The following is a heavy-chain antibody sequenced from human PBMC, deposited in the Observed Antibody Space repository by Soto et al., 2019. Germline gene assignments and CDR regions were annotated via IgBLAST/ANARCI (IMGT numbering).Heavy chain of an antibody. CDR3: VRQGIDYLHGLVDV. V-gene: IGHV4-59*08. J-gene: IGHJ6*02. D-gene: IGHD5-12*01. CDR1: SGPSRSHN. Sequence: QVQVQQSGPGLVKPSETLSLTCTVSSGPSRSHNWGWIRQPPGRGLEWIGYVYYTGDTSYNPSLKNRVTTSADTSTNHISLTLRSVTAADTAVDYCVRQGIDYLHGLVDVWGQGTTVSVSS. CDR2: VYYTGDT.